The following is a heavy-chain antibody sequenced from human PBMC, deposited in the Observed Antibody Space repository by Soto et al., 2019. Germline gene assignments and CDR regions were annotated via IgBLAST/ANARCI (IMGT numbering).Heavy chain of an antibody. J-gene: IGHJ4*02. CDR1: GGSISSSSYY. Sequence: SETLSLTCTVSGGSISSSSYYWGWIRQPPGKGLEWIGSIYYSGSTYYNPSLKSRVTISVDTSKNQFSLKLSSVTAADTAVYYCARHVKQQLVQGWGQGTLVTVSS. V-gene: IGHV4-39*01. CDR2: IYYSGST. CDR3: ARHVKQQLVQG. D-gene: IGHD6-13*01.